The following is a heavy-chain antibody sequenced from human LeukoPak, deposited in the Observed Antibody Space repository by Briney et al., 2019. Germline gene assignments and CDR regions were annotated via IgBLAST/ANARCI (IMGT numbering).Heavy chain of an antibody. CDR1: GFTFSNYG. CDR2: ISSDGSNK. Sequence: GGSLRLSCAASGFTFSNYGMHWVRQAPGKGLEWVAVISSDGSNKYYADSVKGRFTISRDNSKNTLYLQMNSLRGDDTAVYFCAKGRAYRVYASSDSWGQGTLVTVSS. J-gene: IGHJ4*02. CDR3: AKGRAYRVYASSDS. D-gene: IGHD2-8*01. V-gene: IGHV3-30*18.